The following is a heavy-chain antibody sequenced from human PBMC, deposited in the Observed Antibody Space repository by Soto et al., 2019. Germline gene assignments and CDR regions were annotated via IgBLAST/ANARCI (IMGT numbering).Heavy chain of an antibody. V-gene: IGHV1-69*01. D-gene: IGHD2-2*01. CDR1: GCTFSSYA. J-gene: IGHJ5*02. CDR3: AGKGGVVPAANPAGVYNWFDP. CDR2: IIPIFGTA. Sequence: QVQLVQSGAEVKKPGSSVKGSCKASGCTFSSYAISWVRQAPGQGLEWMGGIIPIFGTANYAQKFQGIVTITADESTSTAYMELSSLRSEDTAVYYCAGKGGVVPAANPAGVYNWFDPCGQGTLVTVSS.